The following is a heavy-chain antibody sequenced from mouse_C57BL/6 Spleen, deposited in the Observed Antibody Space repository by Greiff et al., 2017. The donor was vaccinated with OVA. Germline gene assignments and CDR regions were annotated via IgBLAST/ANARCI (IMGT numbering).Heavy chain of an antibody. V-gene: IGHV3-6*01. Sequence: EVHLVESGPGLVKPSQSLSLTCSVTGYSITSGYYWNWIRQFPGNKLEWMGYISYDGSNNYNPSLKNRISITRDTSKNQFFLKLNSVTTEDTATYYCAREGSSGSDYWGQGTTLTVSS. CDR3: AREGSSGSDY. J-gene: IGHJ2*01. CDR1: GYSITSGYY. D-gene: IGHD3-2*02. CDR2: ISYDGSN.